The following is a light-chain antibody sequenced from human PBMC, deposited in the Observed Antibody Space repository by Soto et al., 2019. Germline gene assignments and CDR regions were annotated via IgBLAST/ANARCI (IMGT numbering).Light chain of an antibody. J-gene: IGKJ3*01. Sequence: EIVMTQSPATLSVSPGERVTLSCRASQSVSSSLAWYQQKPGQAPRLLIYGASTRATGIPARFSGSGSGTEFALTISSLQSEDFAVYYCQQYNNWPPCTFGAGTKVYVK. V-gene: IGKV3-15*01. CDR3: QQYNNWPPCT. CDR1: QSVSSS. CDR2: GAS.